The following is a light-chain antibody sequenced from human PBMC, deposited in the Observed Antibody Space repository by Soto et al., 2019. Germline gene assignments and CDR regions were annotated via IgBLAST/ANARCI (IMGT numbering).Light chain of an antibody. CDR1: TSNIGRNT. J-gene: IGLJ3*02. Sequence: QSVLTQPPSASGTPGQRVTISCSGSTSNIGRNTVNWYQQLPGAAPKLLIYSTNQRPSGVPDRFSGSKSGTSASLAISGLQSEDEADYYCAVWDDSLNAWAFGGGTKLTVL. V-gene: IGLV1-44*01. CDR2: STN. CDR3: AVWDDSLNAWA.